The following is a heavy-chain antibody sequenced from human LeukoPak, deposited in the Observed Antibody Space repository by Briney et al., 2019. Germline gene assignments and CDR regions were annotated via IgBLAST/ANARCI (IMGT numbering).Heavy chain of an antibody. CDR1: RYTYTHYF. Sequence: ASVKVSCKASRYTYTHYFMNWVRQAPGQGVEWMGWINPTIGGTNCAQKFQGRVTMTRDTSISTAYMELSRLRSGDTALYYCARAGVWDYSDTSGYHNGAFDIWGQGTMVTVSS. CDR3: ARAGVWDYSDTSGYHNGAFDI. V-gene: IGHV1-2*02. J-gene: IGHJ3*02. D-gene: IGHD3-22*01. CDR2: INPTIGGT.